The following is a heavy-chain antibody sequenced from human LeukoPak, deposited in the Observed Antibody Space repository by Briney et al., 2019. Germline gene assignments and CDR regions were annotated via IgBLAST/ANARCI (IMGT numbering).Heavy chain of an antibody. D-gene: IGHD2-8*02. CDR2: ISGTGGTT. Sequence: GGSLRLSCAASGFTFDYYGMSWVRQAPGKGLEWVSTISGTGGTTYYADSVKGRFTISRDNSKSSLYLQLNSLRAEDTATYYCAKGQPPYCTSDTCHRFDWFDPWGQGTLVTVSS. J-gene: IGHJ5*02. CDR1: GFTFDYYG. CDR3: AKGQPPYCTSDTCHRFDWFDP. V-gene: IGHV3-23*01.